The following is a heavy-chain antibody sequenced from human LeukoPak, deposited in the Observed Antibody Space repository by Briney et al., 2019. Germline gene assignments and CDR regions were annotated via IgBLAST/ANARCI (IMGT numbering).Heavy chain of an antibody. CDR3: ASDRDGYNYADY. D-gene: IGHD5-24*01. J-gene: IGHJ4*02. V-gene: IGHV4-39*01. CDR1: GGSISSSSYY. CDR2: IYYSGST. Sequence: SETLSLTCTVSGGSISSSSYYWGWIRQPPGKGLEWIGSIYYSGSTYYNPSLKSRVTISVDTSKNQFSLKPSSVTAADTAVYYCASDRDGYNYADYWGQGTLVTVSS.